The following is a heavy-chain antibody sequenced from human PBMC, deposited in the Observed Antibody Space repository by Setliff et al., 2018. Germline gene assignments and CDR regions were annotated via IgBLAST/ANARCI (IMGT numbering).Heavy chain of an antibody. Sequence: SETLSLTCTVSGGYISSYYWIWIRQPPGKGLEWIGYIHSSGRTNYNPSLKSRVTLSVDTSNNQFSRKVSSVTAADTAVYYCARAPPNRYSGSYEYFYMDVWGKGTTVTVSS. CDR2: IHSSGRT. J-gene: IGHJ6*03. D-gene: IGHD1-26*01. CDR3: ARAPPNRYSGSYEYFYMDV. CDR1: GGYISSYY. V-gene: IGHV4-4*08.